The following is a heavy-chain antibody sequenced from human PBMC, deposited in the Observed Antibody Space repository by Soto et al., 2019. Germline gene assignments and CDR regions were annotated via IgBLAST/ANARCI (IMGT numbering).Heavy chain of an antibody. V-gene: IGHV1-58*01. CDR3: AGRYCSGGSCYNYYGMDV. J-gene: IGHJ6*02. CDR2: IVVGNGNT. CDR1: GFTFSSSA. Sequence: SVKVSCKASGFTFSSSAVQWVRQARGQRLEWIGWIVVGNGNTNYAQKFQERVTITRDMSTRTAYMELNSLRSEDTAVYYCAGRYCSGGSCYNYYGMDVWGQGTTVTVSS. D-gene: IGHD2-15*01.